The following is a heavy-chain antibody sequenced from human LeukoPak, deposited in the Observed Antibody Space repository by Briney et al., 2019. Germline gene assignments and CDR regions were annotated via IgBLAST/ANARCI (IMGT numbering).Heavy chain of an antibody. Sequence: SETLSLTCTVSGVSISSSSYYWGWIRQPPGKGLEWIGSIYYSGSTYYNPSLKSRVTISVDTSKNQFSLKLSSVTAADTAVYYCARRVGGSYSYYFDYWGQGTLVTVSS. V-gene: IGHV4-39*01. CDR2: IYYSGST. CDR3: ARRVGGSYSYYFDY. D-gene: IGHD1-26*01. J-gene: IGHJ4*02. CDR1: GVSISSSSYY.